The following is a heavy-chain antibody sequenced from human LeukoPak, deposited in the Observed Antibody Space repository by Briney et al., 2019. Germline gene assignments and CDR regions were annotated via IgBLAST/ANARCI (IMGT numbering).Heavy chain of an antibody. J-gene: IGHJ5*02. CDR2: IYYSGST. Sequence: SETLSLTCTVSGGSISSSSYYWGWLRQPPGKGLEWIGSIYYSGSTYYNPSLKSRVTISVDTSKNQFSLKLSSVTAADTAVYYCARDRIALDWFDPWGQGTLVTVSS. D-gene: IGHD6-13*01. CDR1: GGSISSSSYY. V-gene: IGHV4-39*07. CDR3: ARDRIALDWFDP.